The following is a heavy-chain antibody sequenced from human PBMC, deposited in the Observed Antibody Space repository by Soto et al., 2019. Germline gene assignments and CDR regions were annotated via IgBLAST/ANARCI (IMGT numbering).Heavy chain of an antibody. CDR3: ERDTWTADY. J-gene: IGHJ4*02. CDR2: IYSGGST. CDR1: GFTVSTKY. Sequence: EVQLVESGGGLVQPGGSLRLSCAASGFTVSTKYMSWVRQAPGKGLEWVSVIYSGGSTFYADSVRDRFTISRDNSKNTGNLQMNSLRAEDTAVYYCERDTWTADYWSQGTLVTVSS. D-gene: IGHD3-3*01. V-gene: IGHV3-66*01.